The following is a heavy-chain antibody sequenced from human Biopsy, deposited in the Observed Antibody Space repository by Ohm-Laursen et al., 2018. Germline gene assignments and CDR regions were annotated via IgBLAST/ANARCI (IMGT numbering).Heavy chain of an antibody. Sequence: SLRLSCSGSGFTFDDYAMHWVRQAPGKGLEWVSGFTWNSGSIGYADSVKGRFSIFRDNAKHSLYLQMNSLRAEDTALYYCAKDLGQVTAAIGYWGQGTLVTVSS. CDR3: AKDLGQVTAAIGY. J-gene: IGHJ4*02. CDR2: FTWNSGSI. D-gene: IGHD2-21*02. CDR1: GFTFDDYA. V-gene: IGHV3-9*01.